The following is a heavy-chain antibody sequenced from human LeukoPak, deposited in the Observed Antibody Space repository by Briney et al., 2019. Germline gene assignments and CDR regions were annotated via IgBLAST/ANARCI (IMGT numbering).Heavy chain of an antibody. Sequence: MSSETLSLTCTVSGGSISSSGYYWGWIRQPPGKGLEWIGSIYYSGSTYYNPSLQSRVTISVDTSKNQFSLKMSSVTAADTAVYYCARQYNYFDAFDIWGQGTMVTVSS. J-gene: IGHJ3*02. CDR2: IYYSGST. CDR3: ARQYNYFDAFDI. CDR1: GGSISSSGYY. D-gene: IGHD1-1*01. V-gene: IGHV4-39*01.